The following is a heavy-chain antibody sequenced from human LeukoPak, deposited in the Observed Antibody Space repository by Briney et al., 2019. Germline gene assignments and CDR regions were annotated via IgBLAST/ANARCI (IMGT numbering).Heavy chain of an antibody. Sequence: PGGSLRLSCAASGFIFDDYGMSWVRQAPGKGLEWVSVIYSGGSTYYADSVKGRFTISRDNSKNTLYLQMNSLRAEDTAVYYCARGSGTSLDLWGRGTLVTVSS. CDR3: ARGSGTSLDL. J-gene: IGHJ2*01. V-gene: IGHV3-53*01. CDR1: GFIFDDYG. CDR2: IYSGGST.